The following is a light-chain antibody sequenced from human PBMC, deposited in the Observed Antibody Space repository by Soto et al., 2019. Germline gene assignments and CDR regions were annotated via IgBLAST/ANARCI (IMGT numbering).Light chain of an antibody. Sequence: QSALAQPASVSGSPGQSITISCTGISRDDGGYNLVSWYQHHPGKAPKLMIYEGTKRPSGVSNRFSASESGSTASLTISGLQAEDEAEYYCASWDDSLRAVIFGGGTKLTVL. CDR3: ASWDDSLRAVI. CDR2: EGT. CDR1: SRDDGGYNL. V-gene: IGLV2-23*01. J-gene: IGLJ2*01.